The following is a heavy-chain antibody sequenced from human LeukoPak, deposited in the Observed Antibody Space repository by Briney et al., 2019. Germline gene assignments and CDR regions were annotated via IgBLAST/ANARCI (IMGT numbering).Heavy chain of an antibody. Sequence: GGPLRLSCAASGFTFINYNINWVRQAPGKGLEGVSYISSSSSTMYYADSVKGRFTISRDNAKNSLYLQMNSLRAEDTAVYYCARARYSSGWYFDYWGQGTLVTVSS. CDR2: ISSSSSTM. CDR1: GFTFINYN. V-gene: IGHV3-48*01. D-gene: IGHD6-19*01. CDR3: ARARYSSGWYFDY. J-gene: IGHJ4*02.